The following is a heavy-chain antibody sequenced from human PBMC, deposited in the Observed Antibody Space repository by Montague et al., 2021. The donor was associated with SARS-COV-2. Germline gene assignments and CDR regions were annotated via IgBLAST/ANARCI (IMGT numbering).Heavy chain of an antibody. V-gene: IGHV4-31*03. CDR1: GDFVSSDGYY. D-gene: IGHD3-10*01. CDR2: IYYSGST. J-gene: IGHJ6*02. Sequence: ILSLTRTISGDFVSSDGYYWSWIRQHPGKGLEWIGDIYYSGSTHYNPSLKSRVTISVDTSKNQFSLKLSSVTAADTAVYYCAREVMGSVNYYQAIKYGLDVWGQGTTVTVSS. CDR3: AREVMGSVNYYQAIKYGLDV.